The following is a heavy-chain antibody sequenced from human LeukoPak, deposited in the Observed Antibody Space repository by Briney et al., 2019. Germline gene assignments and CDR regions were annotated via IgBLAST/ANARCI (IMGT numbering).Heavy chain of an antibody. Sequence: SETLSLTCAVSGGSISSSNWWSWVRQPPGKGLEWIGEIYHSGSTNFNPSLKSRVTISVDKSKNQFSLKLSSVTAADTAVYYCARERGGSSGWYAYWGQGPLVPVSS. CDR2: IYHSGST. CDR3: ARERGGSSGWYAY. V-gene: IGHV4-4*02. J-gene: IGHJ4*02. CDR1: GGSISSSNW. D-gene: IGHD6-19*01.